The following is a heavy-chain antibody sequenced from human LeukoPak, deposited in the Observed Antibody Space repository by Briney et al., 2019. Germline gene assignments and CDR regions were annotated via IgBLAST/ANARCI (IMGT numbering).Heavy chain of an antibody. CDR3: ARDTDIVATGRAFDI. CDR1: GFTFSSYE. CDR2: ISSSGSTI. J-gene: IGHJ3*02. V-gene: IGHV3-48*03. D-gene: IGHD5-12*01. Sequence: PGGSLRLSCAASGFTFSSYEMNWVRQARGKGLEWVSYISSSGSTIYYADSVKGRFTISRDNAKNSLYLQMNSLRAEDTAVYYCARDTDIVATGRAFDIWGQGTMVTVSS.